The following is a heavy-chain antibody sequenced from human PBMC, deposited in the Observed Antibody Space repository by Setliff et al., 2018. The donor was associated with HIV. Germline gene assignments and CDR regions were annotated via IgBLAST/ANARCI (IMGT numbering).Heavy chain of an antibody. J-gene: IGHJ5*02. CDR1: GGSISRDSFY. V-gene: IGHV4-39*02. CDR3: AGDSGYPSNRFDP. Sequence: SETLSLTCTVSGGSISRDSFYWGWFRQPPGEGLEWIGSIYYSGTTYYAPSLETRLTLSVDTSTNQFSLKLTSVTAADTAMYFCAGDSGYPSNRFDPWGQGILVTVSS. CDR2: IYYSGTT. D-gene: IGHD3-22*01.